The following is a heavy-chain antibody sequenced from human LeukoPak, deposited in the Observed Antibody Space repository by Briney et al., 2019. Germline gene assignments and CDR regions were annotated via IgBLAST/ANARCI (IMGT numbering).Heavy chain of an antibody. CDR3: ARGYYYMDV. CDR1: GGSFSGYY. Sequence: SETLSLTCAVYGGSFSGYYWSWIRQSPGKGLEWIGEINHSGSTNYNPSLKSRVTISVDTSKNQFSLKLSSVTAADTAVYYCARGYYYMDVWGKGTTVTVSS. V-gene: IGHV4-34*01. CDR2: INHSGST. J-gene: IGHJ6*03.